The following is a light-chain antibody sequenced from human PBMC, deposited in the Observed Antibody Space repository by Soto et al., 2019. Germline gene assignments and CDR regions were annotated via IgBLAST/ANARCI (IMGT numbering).Light chain of an antibody. CDR1: QSVLYRTLSKNY. J-gene: IGKJ2*01. CDR2: WSS. Sequence: DIVMTQSPDSLAVSLGERATINCKSSQSVLYRTLSKNYLSWYQQKPGQPPKLLIYWSSTRESGVPDRFSGSGSGTDFTLTISSLQAEDVAVYYCHQYYTTPYTFGQGTKLEIK. V-gene: IGKV4-1*01. CDR3: HQYYTTPYT.